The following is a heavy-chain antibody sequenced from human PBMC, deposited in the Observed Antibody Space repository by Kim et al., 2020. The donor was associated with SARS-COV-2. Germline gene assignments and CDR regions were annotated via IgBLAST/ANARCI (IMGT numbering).Heavy chain of an antibody. Sequence: GHQTYAQGFTGRFVFSLDTSVSTAYLQISSLKAEDTAVYYCARGQWELQRWGQGTLVTVSS. CDR3: ARGQWELQR. CDR2: GHQ. V-gene: IGHV7-4-1*02. D-gene: IGHD1-26*01. J-gene: IGHJ4*02.